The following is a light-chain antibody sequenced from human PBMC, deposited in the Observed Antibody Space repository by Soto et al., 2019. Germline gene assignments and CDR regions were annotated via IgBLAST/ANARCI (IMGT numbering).Light chain of an antibody. CDR3: QQSYSTPYT. CDR1: QAMSSY. Sequence: DIQLTQSPSFLSASVGDRVTITCRASQAMSSYLNWYQQKPGKAPKLLIYAASSLQSGVPSRFSGSGSRTDFTLTISSLQPEDFATYYCQQSYSTPYTFGQGTRLEIK. J-gene: IGKJ2*01. V-gene: IGKV1-39*01. CDR2: AAS.